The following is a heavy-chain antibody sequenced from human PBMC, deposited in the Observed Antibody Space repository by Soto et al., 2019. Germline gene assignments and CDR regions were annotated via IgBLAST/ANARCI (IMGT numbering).Heavy chain of an antibody. D-gene: IGHD2-2*01. V-gene: IGHV3-74*01. Sequence: GGSLRLSCAAPGFTFRSYLMHWVPQAPGKGPAGVSRISSDETTTTYADSVKGRFTISRDNAKNTLYLQMNSLRAEDTAVYYCARVPYCSSSGCYSWFDPWGQGTLVTVSS. CDR3: ARVPYCSSSGCYSWFDP. J-gene: IGHJ5*02. CDR1: GFTFRSYL. CDR2: ISSDETTT.